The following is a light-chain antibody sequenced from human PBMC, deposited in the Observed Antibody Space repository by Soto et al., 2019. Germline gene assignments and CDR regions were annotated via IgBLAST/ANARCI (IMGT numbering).Light chain of an antibody. Sequence: EIVLTQSPATLSLSPGARATLSCRASQSVNSNLAWYQQEPGQAPRLLIYAASARATGISARFSGSGSGTEFCLSISSLQPQDFATYYCQQLYSTPPVTFGGGTKVDIK. V-gene: IGKV3-15*01. CDR3: QQLYSTPPVT. CDR2: AAS. J-gene: IGKJ4*01. CDR1: QSVNSN.